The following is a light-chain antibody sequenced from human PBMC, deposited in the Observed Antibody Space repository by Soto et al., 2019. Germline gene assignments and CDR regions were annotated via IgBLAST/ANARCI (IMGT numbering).Light chain of an antibody. CDR3: QQYTNWPPWT. J-gene: IGKJ1*01. Sequence: EIVMTQSPATLSVSPGERATLSCRASQGVSSHLAWYQQKPGQAPRLLIYDVSTRASGIPARFSGSGSGTEFTPTISSLQSEDFAVYYCQQYTNWPPWTFGQGTKVDIK. CDR2: DVS. CDR1: QGVSSH. V-gene: IGKV3-15*01.